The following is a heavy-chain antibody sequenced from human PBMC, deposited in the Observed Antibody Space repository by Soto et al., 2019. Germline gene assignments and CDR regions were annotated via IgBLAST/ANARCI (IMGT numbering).Heavy chain of an antibody. CDR1: GGSISSGGYY. J-gene: IGHJ6*02. D-gene: IGHD4-17*01. Sequence: QVQLQESGPGLVKPSQTLSLTCTVSGGSISSGGYYWSWIRQHPGKGLEWIGYIYYSGSTYYNPSLKRRVTISVDTSKNQFSLQLSSGTAADTAGYYWARDLRFGDYESYGMDVWGQGTTVTVSS. CDR2: IYYSGST. CDR3: ARDLRFGDYESYGMDV. V-gene: IGHV4-31*03.